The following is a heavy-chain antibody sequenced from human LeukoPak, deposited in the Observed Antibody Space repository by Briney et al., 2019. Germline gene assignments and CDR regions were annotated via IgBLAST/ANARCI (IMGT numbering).Heavy chain of an antibody. CDR2: IKQDGSQE. Sequence: GGSLRLSCAASRFTLSTYWMSWVRQAPGKGLEWVAHIKQDGSQEYYVDSVKGRFTISRDSAKNSLYLQMNSLRAEDTAVYYCAGAIGPKTIFGVVSRKLRYYFDYWGQGTLVTVPS. J-gene: IGHJ4*02. CDR1: RFTLSTYW. D-gene: IGHD3-3*01. CDR3: AGAIGPKTIFGVVSRKLRYYFDY. V-gene: IGHV3-7*01.